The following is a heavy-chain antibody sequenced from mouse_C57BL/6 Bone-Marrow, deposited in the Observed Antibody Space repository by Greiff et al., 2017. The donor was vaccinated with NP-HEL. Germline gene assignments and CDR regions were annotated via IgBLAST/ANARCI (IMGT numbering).Heavy chain of an antibody. CDR3: ARSGLGAY. Sequence: VKLQQPGAELVKPGASVKLSCKASGYTFTSYWMQWVKQRPGQGLEWIGEIDPSDSYTNYNQKFKGKATLTVDTSSSTAYMQLSSLTSEDSAVYYCARSGLGAYWGQGTLVTVSA. J-gene: IGHJ3*01. CDR2: IDPSDSYT. D-gene: IGHD2-2*01. V-gene: IGHV1-50*01. CDR1: GYTFTSYW.